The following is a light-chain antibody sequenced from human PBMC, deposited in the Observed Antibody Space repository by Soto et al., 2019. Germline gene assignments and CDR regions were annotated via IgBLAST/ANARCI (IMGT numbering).Light chain of an antibody. CDR3: LQDYNYPRT. CDR1: QSVSGY. V-gene: IGKV1-6*02. CDR2: AAS. Sequence: IQMTQSPSSLSASVGDRVTITCRTSQSVSGYLNWYQQEPGKAPKLLIYAASSLQSGVPSRFSGSGSGRDFTLTISSLQPEDFATYYCLQDYNYPRTFGQGTKVDIK. J-gene: IGKJ1*01.